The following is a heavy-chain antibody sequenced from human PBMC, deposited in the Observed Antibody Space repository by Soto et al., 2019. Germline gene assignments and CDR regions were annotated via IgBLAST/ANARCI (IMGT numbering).Heavy chain of an antibody. CDR3: TRARMSYDFWSGYLVDFDY. J-gene: IGHJ4*02. D-gene: IGHD3-3*01. CDR2: IRSKAYGGTT. CDR1: GFTFGDYA. Sequence: GGSLRLSCTASGFTFGDYAMSWFRQAPGKGLEWVGFIRSKAYGGTTEYAASVKGRFTISRDDSKSIAYLQMNSLKTEDTAVYYCTRARMSYDFWSGYLVDFDYWGQGTLVTVSS. V-gene: IGHV3-49*03.